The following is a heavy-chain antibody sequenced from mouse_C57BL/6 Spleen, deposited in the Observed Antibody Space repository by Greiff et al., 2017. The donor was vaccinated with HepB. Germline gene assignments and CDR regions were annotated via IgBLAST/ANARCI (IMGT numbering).Heavy chain of an antibody. CDR2: ISDGGSYT. CDR3: AREGPTAVARGYFDV. Sequence: EVKLMESGGGLVKPGGSLKLSCAASGFTFSSDAMSWVRQTPEKRLEWVATISDGGSYTYYPDNVKGRFTISRDNAKNNLYLQMSHLKSEDTAMYYCAREGPTAVARGYFDVWGTGTTVTVSS. CDR1: GFTFSSDA. V-gene: IGHV5-4*01. D-gene: IGHD1-1*01. J-gene: IGHJ1*03.